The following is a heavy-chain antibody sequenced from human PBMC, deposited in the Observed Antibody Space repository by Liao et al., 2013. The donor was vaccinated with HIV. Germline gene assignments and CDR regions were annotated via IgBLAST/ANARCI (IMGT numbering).Heavy chain of an antibody. V-gene: IGHV4-34*01. CDR2: INHSGST. J-gene: IGHJ4*02. Sequence: QVQLQQWGAGLLKPSETLSLTCAVYGGSFSGYYWSWIRQPPGKGLEWIGEINHSGSTNYNPSLKSRVTISVDTSKNQFSLKLSSVTAADTAVYYCATSRVYCSSTSCRYFDYWGQGTLVTVSS. D-gene: IGHD2-2*01. CDR3: ATSRVYCSSTSCRYFDY. CDR1: GGSFSGYY.